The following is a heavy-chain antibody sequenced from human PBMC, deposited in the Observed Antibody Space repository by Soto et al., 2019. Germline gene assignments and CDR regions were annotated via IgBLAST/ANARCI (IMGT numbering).Heavy chain of an antibody. CDR2: IDPSDSYT. Sequence: PGESLKISCKDSGYSFTSYWINWVRQMPGKGLEWMGRIDPSDSYTNYSPSFQGHVTISADKSISTAYLQWSSLKASDTAMYYCARLSRDGYNFLYAFDIWGQGTMVTVSS. CDR3: ARLSRDGYNFLYAFDI. V-gene: IGHV5-10-1*01. D-gene: IGHD5-12*01. J-gene: IGHJ3*02. CDR1: GYSFTSYW.